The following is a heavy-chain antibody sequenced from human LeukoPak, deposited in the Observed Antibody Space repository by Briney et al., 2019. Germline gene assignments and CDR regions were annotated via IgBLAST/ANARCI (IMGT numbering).Heavy chain of an antibody. CDR1: GFTFSSYA. Sequence: PGGSLRLSCAASGFTFSSYAMSWVRQAPGKGLEWVSAISGSGGSTYYADSVKGRFTISRENAKNSLYLQMNSLRAGDTAVYYCARAAAVAGTAPPSSYYYYMDVWGKGTTVTISS. D-gene: IGHD6-19*01. J-gene: IGHJ6*03. V-gene: IGHV3-23*01. CDR2: ISGSGGST. CDR3: ARAAAVAGTAPPSSYYYYMDV.